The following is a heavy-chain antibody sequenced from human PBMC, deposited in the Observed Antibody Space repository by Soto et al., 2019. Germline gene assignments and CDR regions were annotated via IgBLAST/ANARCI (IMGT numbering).Heavy chain of an antibody. CDR2: ISGSGGST. V-gene: IGHV3-23*01. J-gene: IGHJ5*02. CDR3: AKDREAVAGTGGDWFDP. CDR1: GFTFSSYA. Sequence: GGSLRLSCAASGFTFSSYAMSWVRQAPGKGLEWVSAISGSGGSTYYADSVKGRFTISRDNSKNTLYLQMNSLRAEDTAVYYCAKDREAVAGTGGDWFDPWGQGTLVTVSS. D-gene: IGHD6-19*01.